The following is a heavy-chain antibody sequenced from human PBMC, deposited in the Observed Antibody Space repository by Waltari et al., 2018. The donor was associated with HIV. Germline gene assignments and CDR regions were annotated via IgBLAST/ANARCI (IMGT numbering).Heavy chain of an antibody. CDR3: ARGEYYYDSSHANGAFDI. Sequence: QVQLVQSGAEVKKPGSSVKVSCKASGGTFSSYAISWVRQAPGQGLEWMGGIIPIFGTANYAQKFQGRVTITADESTSTAYMELSSLRSEDTAVYYCARGEYYYDSSHANGAFDIWGQGTMVTVSS. V-gene: IGHV1-69*01. CDR1: GGTFSSYA. CDR2: IIPIFGTA. J-gene: IGHJ3*02. D-gene: IGHD3-22*01.